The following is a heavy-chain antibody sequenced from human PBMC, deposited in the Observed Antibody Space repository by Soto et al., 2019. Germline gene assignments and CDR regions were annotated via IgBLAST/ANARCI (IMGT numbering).Heavy chain of an antibody. D-gene: IGHD2-21*01. CDR1: GGSISSGGYS. CDR2: IYHSGST. CDR3: ARGNVVGIAY. J-gene: IGHJ4*02. Sequence: SETLSLTCAVSGGSISSGGYSWSWIRQPPGKGLEWIGYIYHSGSTYYNPSLKSRVTISVDRSKNQFSLKLSSVTAADTAVYYCARGNVVGIAYWGQGTLVTFPA. V-gene: IGHV4-30-2*01.